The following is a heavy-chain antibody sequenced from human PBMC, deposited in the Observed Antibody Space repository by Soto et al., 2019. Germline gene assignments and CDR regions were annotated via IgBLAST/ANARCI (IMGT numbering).Heavy chain of an antibody. D-gene: IGHD3-22*01. V-gene: IGHV1-69*01. Sequence: QVQLVQSGAEVKKPGSSVKVSCKASGGTFSSYAISWVRQAPGQGLEWMGGIIPTFGTANYAQKCQGRVTITADESTSTAYMEMGSLISEDTAVYYCAGRGDYYYASSGYHEINGWFDPWGQGTLVTVSA. J-gene: IGHJ5*02. CDR3: AGRGDYYYASSGYHEINGWFDP. CDR1: GGTFSSYA. CDR2: IIPTFGTA.